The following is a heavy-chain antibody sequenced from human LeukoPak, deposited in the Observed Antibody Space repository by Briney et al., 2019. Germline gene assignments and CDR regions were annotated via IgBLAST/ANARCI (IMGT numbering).Heavy chain of an antibody. CDR1: GGSFSGYY. V-gene: IGHV4-34*01. D-gene: IGHD2-2*01. CDR3: ARAPSTRLDY. CDR2: INHSGST. J-gene: IGHJ4*02. Sequence: PSETLSLTCAVYGGSFSGYYWSWIRQPPGKGLEWIGEINHSGSTNYNPSLKSRVTISVDTSKNQFSLKLSSVTAADTAVYYCARAPSTRLDYWGQGTLVTVSS.